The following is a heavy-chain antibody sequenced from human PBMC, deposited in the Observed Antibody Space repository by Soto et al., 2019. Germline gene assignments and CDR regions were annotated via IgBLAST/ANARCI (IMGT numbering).Heavy chain of an antibody. CDR2: ISSSSSTI. Sequence: GGSLRLSCAASGFTFSSYSMNWVRQAPGKGLEWVSYISSSSSTIYYADSVKGRFTISRDNAKNSLYLQMNSLRAEDTAVYYCAREYCSSTSCLNCFAPWGQGTLVTVSS. CDR3: AREYCSSTSCLNCFAP. D-gene: IGHD2-2*01. J-gene: IGHJ5*02. V-gene: IGHV3-48*01. CDR1: GFTFSSYS.